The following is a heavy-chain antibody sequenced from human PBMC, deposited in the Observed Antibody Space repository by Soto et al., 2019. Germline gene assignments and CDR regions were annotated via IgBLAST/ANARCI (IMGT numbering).Heavy chain of an antibody. CDR3: ARSVGRDILTGYYDGMDV. Sequence: RASVKVSCKVSGYTLTELSIHWVRQAPGGGLEWMGGLDLENGETIYAQRFQGRVTMTEESSADTPYMELSSLRSEDTAVYYCARSVGRDILTGYYDGMDVWGQGTTVTVSS. V-gene: IGHV1-24*01. J-gene: IGHJ6*02. CDR2: LDLENGET. D-gene: IGHD3-9*01. CDR1: GYTLTELS.